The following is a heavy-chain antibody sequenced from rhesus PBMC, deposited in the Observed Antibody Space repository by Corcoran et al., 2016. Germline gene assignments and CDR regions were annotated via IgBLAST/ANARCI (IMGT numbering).Heavy chain of an antibody. V-gene: IGHV4-106*01. CDR2: FYGGTGSS. D-gene: IGHD4-23*01. CDR3: ARDSFSNPGYFEF. CDR1: GCSISVYYL. J-gene: IGHJ1*01. Sequence: QVQLQESGPGVVKPSVTLSLTCVVFGCSISVYYLLRCIRHPPGKGLEWIWYFYGGTGSSTYNPSLKNRVTISKDTSKNHFSLKLTSVTAADTAVYYCARDSFSNPGYFEFWGQGALVTVSS.